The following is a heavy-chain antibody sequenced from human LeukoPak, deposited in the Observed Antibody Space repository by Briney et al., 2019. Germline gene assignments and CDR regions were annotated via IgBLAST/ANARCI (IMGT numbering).Heavy chain of an antibody. CDR3: AVSPRTPVSA. Sequence: GGSLRLSCVASGFSFSSYVMHWVRQAPGEGLEWVSGISNTGGGMTYADSVKGRFTISRDNAKNSIYLQMNSLRSEDTAVYHCAVSPRTPVSAWGQGTLVTVSS. CDR1: GFSFSSYV. J-gene: IGHJ1*01. V-gene: IGHV3-48*04. D-gene: IGHD5/OR15-5a*01. CDR2: ISNTGGGM.